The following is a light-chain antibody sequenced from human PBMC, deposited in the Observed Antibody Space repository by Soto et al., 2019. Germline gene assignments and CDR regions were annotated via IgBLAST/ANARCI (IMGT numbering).Light chain of an antibody. CDR2: GTS. CDR3: QQYGNSPIP. J-gene: IGKJ5*01. CDR1: ERIYSAY. V-gene: IGKV3-20*01. Sequence: EVVLTQSPGTLSLSRGERATLSCRASERIYSAYLGWYQQKPGQAPRLLICGTSSRATGIPDRFSGSGSGTDFTLTISRLEPEDFAVYYCQQYGNSPIPFGQGTRLEIK.